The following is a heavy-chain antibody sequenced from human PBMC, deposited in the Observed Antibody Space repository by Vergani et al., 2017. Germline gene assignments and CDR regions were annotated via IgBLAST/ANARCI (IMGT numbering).Heavy chain of an antibody. J-gene: IGHJ3*01. CDR3: AMVAPSNPEVIPTAFAV. CDR2: IRPYTGHT. Sequence: QVQLVQSGAELKKPGASVSVSCKGSSHTFQTYGISWVRQAPGKGLEWMAWIRPYTGHTIYAQKFQDRVTMTADTSTNTAYMELRSLRSDDTAVYFCAMVAPSNPEVIPTAFAVWGRGTMVTVSS. V-gene: IGHV1-18*01. D-gene: IGHD3-16*02. CDR1: SHTFQTYG.